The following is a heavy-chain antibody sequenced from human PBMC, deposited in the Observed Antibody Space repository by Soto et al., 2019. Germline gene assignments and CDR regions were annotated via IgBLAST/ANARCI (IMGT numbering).Heavy chain of an antibody. CDR2: ISYDGSNK. Sequence: PGGSLRLSCAASGFTFSSYAMHWVRQAPGKGLEWVAVISYDGSNKYYADSVKGRFTISRDNSKNTLYLQMNSLRAEDTAVYYCARARGGSWSPEAFGGQYYGMDVWGQGTTVTVSS. D-gene: IGHD6-13*01. CDR1: GFTFSSYA. V-gene: IGHV3-30-3*01. CDR3: ARARGGSWSPEAFGGQYYGMDV. J-gene: IGHJ6*02.